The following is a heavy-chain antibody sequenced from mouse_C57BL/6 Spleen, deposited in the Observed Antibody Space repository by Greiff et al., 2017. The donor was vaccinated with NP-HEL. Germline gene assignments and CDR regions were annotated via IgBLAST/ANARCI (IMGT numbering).Heavy chain of an antibody. CDR3: TRRYYGSSPYAMDY. CDR2: IDPETGGT. Sequence: QVQLKQSGAELVRPGASVTLSCKASGYTFTDYEMHWVKQTPVHGLEWIGAIDPETGGTAYNQKFKGKAILTVDKSSSTAYMELRSLTSEDSAVYYCTRRYYGSSPYAMDYWGQGTSVTVSS. J-gene: IGHJ4*01. D-gene: IGHD1-1*01. CDR1: GYTFTDYE. V-gene: IGHV1-15*01.